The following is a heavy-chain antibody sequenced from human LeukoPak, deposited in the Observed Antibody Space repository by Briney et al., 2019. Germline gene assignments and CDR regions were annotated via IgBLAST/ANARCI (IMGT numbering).Heavy chain of an antibody. J-gene: IGHJ5*02. CDR3: ARRLWAYCGGDCYAQFFDP. V-gene: IGHV1-46*01. Sequence: ASVKVSCKASGYTFTSYYMHWVRQAPGQGLEWMGIINPSGGSTSYAQKFQGRVTMTRDTSMSTVYMELSSLRSEDTAVYYCARRLWAYCGGDCYAQFFDPWGQGTLVTVSS. D-gene: IGHD2-21*02. CDR1: GYTFTSYY. CDR2: INPSGGST.